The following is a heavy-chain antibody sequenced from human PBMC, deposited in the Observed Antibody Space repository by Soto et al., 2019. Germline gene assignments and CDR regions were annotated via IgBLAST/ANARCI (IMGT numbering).Heavy chain of an antibody. J-gene: IGHJ6*03. CDR1: GGSISSYC. CDR2: IYYSGST. Sequence: SETLSLTCPVSGGSISSYCWSWIRQPPGKGLEWIGYIYYSGSTNYNPSLKSRVTISVDTSKNQFSLKLSSVTAADTAVYYCARDAYDFWSGYQGNYYYYMDVWGKGTTVTVSS. CDR3: ARDAYDFWSGYQGNYYYYMDV. V-gene: IGHV4-59*12. D-gene: IGHD3-3*01.